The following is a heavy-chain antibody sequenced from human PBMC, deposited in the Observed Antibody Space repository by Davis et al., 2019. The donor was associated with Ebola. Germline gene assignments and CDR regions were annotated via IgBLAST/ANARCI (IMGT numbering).Heavy chain of an antibody. J-gene: IGHJ4*02. CDR3: ARQGVYDY. CDR2: IYYSGST. Sequence: ESLKISCTVSGGPISSSSYYWGWIRQPPGKGLEWIGSIYYSGSTYYNPSLKSRVTISVDTSKNQFSLKLSSVTAADTAVYYCARQGVYDYWGQGILVTVSS. D-gene: IGHD2-8*01. V-gene: IGHV4-39*01. CDR1: GGPISSSSYY.